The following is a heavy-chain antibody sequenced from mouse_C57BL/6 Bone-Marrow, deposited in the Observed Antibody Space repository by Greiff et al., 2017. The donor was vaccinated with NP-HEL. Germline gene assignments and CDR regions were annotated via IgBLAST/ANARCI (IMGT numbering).Heavy chain of an antibody. CDR2: IYPGSGST. CDR3: ATYYSNYCYFEV. D-gene: IGHD2-5*01. J-gene: IGHJ1*03. Sequence: QVQLQQPGAELVKPGASVKMSCKASGYTFTSYWITWVKQRPGQGLEWIGDIYPGSGSTNYNEKFKSKATLTVDTSSSTAYMQLSSLTSEDSAVYYCATYYSNYCYFEVWGTGTTGTVSS. CDR1: GYTFTSYW. V-gene: IGHV1-55*01.